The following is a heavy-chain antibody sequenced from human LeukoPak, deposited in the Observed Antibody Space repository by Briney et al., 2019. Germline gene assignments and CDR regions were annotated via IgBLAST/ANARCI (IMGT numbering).Heavy chain of an antibody. CDR1: GGSISSYY. D-gene: IGHD1-26*01. CDR2: IYYSGST. J-gene: IGHJ4*02. V-gene: IGHV4-59*01. Sequence: PSETLSLTCTVSGGSISSYYWSWIRQPPGKGLEWIGYIYYSGSTYYNPSLRSRVTISVDTSKNQFSLKLSSVTAADTAVYYCARSDGGSYIFDYWGQGTLVTVSS. CDR3: ARSDGGSYIFDY.